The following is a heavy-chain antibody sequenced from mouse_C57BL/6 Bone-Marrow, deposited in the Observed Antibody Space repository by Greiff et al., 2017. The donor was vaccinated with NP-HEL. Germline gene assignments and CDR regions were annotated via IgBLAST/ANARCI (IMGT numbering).Heavy chain of an antibody. V-gene: IGHV14-1*01. CDR3: THYYGSSYIDY. J-gene: IGHJ2*01. CDR2: IDPEDGDT. Sequence: VHVKQSGAELVRPGASVKLSCTASGFNIKDYYMHWVKQRPEQGLEWIGRIDPEDGDTEYAPKFQGKATMTADTSSNTAYLQLSSLTSEDTAVYYCTHYYGSSYIDYWGQGTTLTVAS. D-gene: IGHD1-1*01. CDR1: GFNIKDYY.